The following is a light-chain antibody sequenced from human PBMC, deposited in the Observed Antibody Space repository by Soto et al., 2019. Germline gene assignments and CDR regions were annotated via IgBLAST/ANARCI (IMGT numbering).Light chain of an antibody. J-gene: IGKJ4*01. Sequence: DIQMAQSPSSLSASVGDRVTITCRASQSISSYLNWYQQKPGKAPKLLIYAASSLQSGGPSRFSGSGSGTDFSLTTSSLQPEDFATYYCQQNYSTPLSFGGGTKVEIK. CDR2: AAS. V-gene: IGKV1-39*01. CDR1: QSISSY. CDR3: QQNYSTPLS.